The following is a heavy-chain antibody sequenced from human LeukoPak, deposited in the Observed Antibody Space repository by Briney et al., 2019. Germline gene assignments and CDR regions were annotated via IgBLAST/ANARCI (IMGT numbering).Heavy chain of an antibody. D-gene: IGHD3-22*01. CDR1: GFTLSNYE. Sequence: GGSLRLSCAASGFTLSNYEMNWVRQAPGKGLEWVSYISSSGSTIYYADSVKGRFTISRDNAKNSLYLQMNSLRAEDTAVYYCARYNPTKVVVITESSGWFDPWGQGTLVTVSS. V-gene: IGHV3-48*03. CDR2: ISSSGSTI. CDR3: ARYNPTKVVVITESSGWFDP. J-gene: IGHJ5*02.